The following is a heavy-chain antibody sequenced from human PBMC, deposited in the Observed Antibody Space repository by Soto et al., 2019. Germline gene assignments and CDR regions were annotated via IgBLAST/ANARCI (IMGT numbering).Heavy chain of an antibody. CDR1: GYSFTDYH. CDR2: INPKSGGT. J-gene: IGHJ6*02. CDR3: ARGDSTDCSNGVCSFFYNHDMDV. Sequence: ASVKVSCKASGYSFTDYHIHWVRQAPGQGLEWLGRINPKSGGTSTAQKVQGWVTMTTDTSISTASVELTRLTSDDTAIYYCARGDSTDCSNGVCSFFYNHDMDVWGQGTTVTVSS. D-gene: IGHD2-8*01. V-gene: IGHV1-2*04.